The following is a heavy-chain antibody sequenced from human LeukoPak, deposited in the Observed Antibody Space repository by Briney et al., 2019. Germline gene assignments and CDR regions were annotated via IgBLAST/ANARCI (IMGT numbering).Heavy chain of an antibody. Sequence: GGSLRLSCAASGFTFSSYNTNWVRQAPGKGLEWVSSISTSSSYIYYADSVKGRFTISRDNAKKSLYLQMNTLRAEDTAVYYCARSSGNIAAAGSYLLLWGQGTLVTVSS. CDR3: ARSSGNIAAAGSYLLL. CDR1: GFTFSSYN. J-gene: IGHJ4*02. V-gene: IGHV3-21*01. CDR2: ISTSSSYI. D-gene: IGHD6-13*01.